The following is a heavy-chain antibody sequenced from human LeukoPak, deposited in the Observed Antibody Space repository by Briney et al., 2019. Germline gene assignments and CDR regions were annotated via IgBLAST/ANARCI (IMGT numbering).Heavy chain of an antibody. CDR1: GFTFSSYA. CDR3: AREYYLFLTYYMDV. J-gene: IGHJ6*03. D-gene: IGHD3-3*01. Sequence: GGSLRLSCAASGFTFSSYAMSWVRQAPGKGLEWVSYISSSSSTICYADSVKGRFTISRDNAKNSLYLQMNSLRAEDTAVYYCAREYYLFLTYYMDVWGKGTTVTVSS. CDR2: ISSSSSTI. V-gene: IGHV3-48*01.